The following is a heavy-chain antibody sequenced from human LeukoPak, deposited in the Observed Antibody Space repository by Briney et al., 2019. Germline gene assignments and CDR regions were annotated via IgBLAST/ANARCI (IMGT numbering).Heavy chain of an antibody. CDR1: GGSISSGGYY. CDR2: IYHSGST. D-gene: IGHD6-6*01. CDR3: AREGGIAARRGAFDI. Sequence: KPSETLSLTCTVSGGSISSGGYYWSWIRQPPGKGLEWIGYIYHSGSTYYNPSLKSRVTISVDRSKNQFSLKLSSVTAADTAVYYCAREGGIAARRGAFDIWGQGTMVTVSS. J-gene: IGHJ3*02. V-gene: IGHV4-30-2*01.